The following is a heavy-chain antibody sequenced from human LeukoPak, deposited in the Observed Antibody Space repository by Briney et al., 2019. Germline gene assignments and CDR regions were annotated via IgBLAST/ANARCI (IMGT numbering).Heavy chain of an antibody. CDR1: GFTVSGQY. V-gene: IGHV3-66*02. Sequence: GGSQRLSCTASGFTVSGQYMSWVRQAPGKGLEWVSVIYSGGTTYYADSVKGRFTISRDTSENTLYLQMNSLRPEDTAVYHCASGTPGDSGSYGAFGNWGQGTLVAVSS. D-gene: IGHD1-26*01. J-gene: IGHJ4*02. CDR2: IYSGGTT. CDR3: ASGTPGDSGSYGAFGN.